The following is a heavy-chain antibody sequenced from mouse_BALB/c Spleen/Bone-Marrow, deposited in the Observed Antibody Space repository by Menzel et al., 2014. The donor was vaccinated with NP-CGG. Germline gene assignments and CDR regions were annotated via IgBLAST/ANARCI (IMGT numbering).Heavy chain of an antibody. CDR3: ARVGYYGWFAY. CDR1: GFDFSRYW. Sequence: EVKLVESGGGLVQPGGSLKLSCAASGFDFSRYWMSWVRQAPGRGLQWIGEINPESNTINYTPSLKDKFIISRDNAKNTLYLQMSKVRSEDTALYCCARVGYYGWFAYWGQGTTVTVSA. D-gene: IGHD2-3*01. J-gene: IGHJ3*01. V-gene: IGHV4-1*02. CDR2: INPESNTI.